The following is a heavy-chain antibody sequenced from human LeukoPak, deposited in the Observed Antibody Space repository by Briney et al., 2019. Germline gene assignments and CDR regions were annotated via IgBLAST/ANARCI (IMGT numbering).Heavy chain of an antibody. CDR1: GGSISSSSYY. CDR2: IYTSGST. D-gene: IGHD2-2*03. V-gene: IGHV4-61*02. Sequence: SETLSLTCTVSGGSISSSSYYWSWVRQPAGKGQEWIGRIYTSGSTNYNPSLKSRVTMSVDTSKNQFSLKLSSVTAADTAVYYCARGGYCSSTSCPEDYWGQGTLVTVSS. J-gene: IGHJ4*02. CDR3: ARGGYCSSTSCPEDY.